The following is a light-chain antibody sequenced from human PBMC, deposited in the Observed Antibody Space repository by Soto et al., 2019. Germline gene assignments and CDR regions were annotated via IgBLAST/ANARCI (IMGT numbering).Light chain of an antibody. J-gene: IGKJ2*01. CDR2: AVS. V-gene: IGKV3-20*01. Sequence: DIVLTQSPGTLSLSPGERATLSCRASQSVSGNYFAWYQQKPGQAPRLLIYAVSGRATGIPDGFSGSGSGTDFTLTISRLEPEDFAVYYCQQYGSSPGTFGQGTKLEIK. CDR1: QSVSGNY. CDR3: QQYGSSPGT.